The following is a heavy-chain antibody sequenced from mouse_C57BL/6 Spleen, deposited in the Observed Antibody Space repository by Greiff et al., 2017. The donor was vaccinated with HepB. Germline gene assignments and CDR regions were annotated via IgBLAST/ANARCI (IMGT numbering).Heavy chain of an antibody. J-gene: IGHJ1*03. CDR2: INYDGSST. CDR1: GFTFSDYY. CDR3: ARDNDYWYFDV. D-gene: IGHD2-4*01. Sequence: EVHLVESEGGLVQPGSSMKLSCTASGFTFSDYYMAWVRQVPEKGLEWVANINYDGSSTYYLDSLKSRFIISRDNAKNILYLQMSSLKSEDTATYYCARDNDYWYFDVWGTGTTVTVSS. V-gene: IGHV5-16*01.